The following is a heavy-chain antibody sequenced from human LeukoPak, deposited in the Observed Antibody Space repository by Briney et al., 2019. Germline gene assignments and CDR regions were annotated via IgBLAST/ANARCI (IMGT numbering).Heavy chain of an antibody. Sequence: GGSLRLSCAASGLIFSDHAMSWVRQPPGKGLEWVSAISGSGGKTYYADSVKGRFTISRDNSKNTLYLQMNSLRAEDTAVYYCARRYYDSSGYWDYFDYWGQGTLVTVSS. CDR3: ARRYYDSSGYWDYFDY. V-gene: IGHV3-23*01. CDR2: ISGSGGKT. CDR1: GLIFSDHA. D-gene: IGHD3-22*01. J-gene: IGHJ4*02.